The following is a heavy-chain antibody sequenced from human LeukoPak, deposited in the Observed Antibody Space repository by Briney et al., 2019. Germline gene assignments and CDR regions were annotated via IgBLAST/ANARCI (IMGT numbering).Heavy chain of an antibody. CDR3: ARQTGSGLFILP. V-gene: IGHV4-39*01. J-gene: IGHJ4*02. CDR1: GVSISSSNSY. CDR2: IYYIGNT. Sequence: SETLSLTCTVSGVSISSSNSYLGWIRQPPGKGLEWIGSIYYIGNTYYNASLKSQVSISIDTSKNQFSLRLTSVTAADTAVYYCARQTGSGLFILPGGQGTLVTVSS. D-gene: IGHD3/OR15-3a*01.